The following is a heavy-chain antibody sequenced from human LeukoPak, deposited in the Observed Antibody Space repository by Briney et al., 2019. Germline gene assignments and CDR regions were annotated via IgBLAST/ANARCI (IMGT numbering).Heavy chain of an antibody. V-gene: IGHV4-61*02. CDR2: IYTSGST. D-gene: IGHD3-9*01. J-gene: IGHJ3*02. CDR3: ARDRAFDWLLPLSEDAFDI. CDR1: GGSISSGSYY. Sequence: SETLSLTCTVSGGSISSGSYYWSWIRQPAGKGLEWIGRIYTSGSTNYNPSLKSRVTISVDTSKNQFSLKLSSVTAADTAVYYCARDRAFDWLLPLSEDAFDIWGQGTMVTVSS.